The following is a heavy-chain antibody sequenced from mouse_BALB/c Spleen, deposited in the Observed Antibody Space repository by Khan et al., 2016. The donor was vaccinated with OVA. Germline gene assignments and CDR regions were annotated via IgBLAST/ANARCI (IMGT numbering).Heavy chain of an antibody. CDR1: GFSLTDYA. Sequence: QVQLKESGPGLVAPSQSLSITCTVSGFSLTDYAVSWIRQPPGKGLEWLGVIWAGGSQYYNSALKSRLSISKDNSRSQVFLNMISLQTNDTAMYYSAKDPPYYAMDYWGQGTSVTVSS. CDR3: AKDPPYYAMDY. J-gene: IGHJ4*01. V-gene: IGHV2-6-5*01. CDR2: IWAGGSQ.